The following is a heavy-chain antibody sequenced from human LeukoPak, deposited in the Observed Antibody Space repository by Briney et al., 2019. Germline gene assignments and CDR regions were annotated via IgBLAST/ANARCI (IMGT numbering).Heavy chain of an antibody. D-gene: IGHD6-6*01. V-gene: IGHV3-33*01. Sequence: RRSLRLSCAASGFTFSIYGMHWVRQAPGKGLEWGAVICYDGSNKYYADSVKGRFTISKDNSKNTLYLQMNSLRAEDTAVYYCATFQSKDSSSDDDYWGQGTMVTVSS. CDR2: ICYDGSNK. CDR1: GFTFSIYG. J-gene: IGHJ4*02. CDR3: ATFQSKDSSSDDDY.